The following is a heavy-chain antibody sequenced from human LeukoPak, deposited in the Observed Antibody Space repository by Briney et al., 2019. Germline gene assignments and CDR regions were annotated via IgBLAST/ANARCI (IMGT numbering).Heavy chain of an antibody. CDR1: GFTFSSYT. V-gene: IGHV3-30*02. D-gene: IGHD1-26*01. J-gene: IGHJ4*02. CDR3: AKDYGSYFLFDY. Sequence: GGSLRLSCAGSGFTFSSYTMTWVRQAPGKGLEWVAFIRYGGSNKYYADSVKGRFTISRDNSKNTLYLQMNSLRAEDTAVYYCAKDYGSYFLFDYWGQGTLVTVSS. CDR2: IRYGGSNK.